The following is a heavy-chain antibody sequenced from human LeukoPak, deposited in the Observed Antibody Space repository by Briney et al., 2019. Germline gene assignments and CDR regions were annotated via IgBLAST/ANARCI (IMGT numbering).Heavy chain of an antibody. CDR3: ARGRGAAGFNWFDP. D-gene: IGHD6-13*01. CDR1: GYTFTGYY. Sequence: ASVKVSCKASGYTFTGYYMHWVRQAPGQGLEWMGWINPNSGGTNYAQKFQGRVTMTRDTSISTAYMELSRLRSDDTAVYYCARGRGAAGFNWFDPWGQGTLVTVSS. CDR2: INPNSGGT. J-gene: IGHJ5*02. V-gene: IGHV1-2*02.